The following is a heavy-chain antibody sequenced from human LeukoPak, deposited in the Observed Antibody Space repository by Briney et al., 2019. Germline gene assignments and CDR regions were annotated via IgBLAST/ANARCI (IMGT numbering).Heavy chain of an antibody. CDR2: IIPIFGTA. CDR1: GGTFSSYA. J-gene: IGHJ5*02. Sequence: SVKVSCKASGGTFSSYAISWVRQAPGQGLEWMGGIIPIFGTANYAQKFQGRVTITADESTSTAYMELSSLRSDDTAVYYCARGTVTYGNWFDPWGQGTLVTVSS. D-gene: IGHD4-17*01. CDR3: ARGTVTYGNWFDP. V-gene: IGHV1-69*13.